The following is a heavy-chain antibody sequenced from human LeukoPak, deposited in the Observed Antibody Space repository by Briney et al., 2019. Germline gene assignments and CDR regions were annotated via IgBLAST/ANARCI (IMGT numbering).Heavy chain of an antibody. V-gene: IGHV4-39*02. J-gene: IGHJ3*02. CDR3: ARDQRPWDAFDI. CDR2: IYYSGST. CDR1: GGSISSSGYY. Sequence: PSETLSLTCTVSGGSISSSGYYWGWIRQPPGKGLEWIGSIYYSGSTFYNPSLKSRVTISVDTSKNQFSLRLTSVTAADTAVYYCARDQRPWDAFDIWGQGTMVTVSS. D-gene: IGHD5-24*01.